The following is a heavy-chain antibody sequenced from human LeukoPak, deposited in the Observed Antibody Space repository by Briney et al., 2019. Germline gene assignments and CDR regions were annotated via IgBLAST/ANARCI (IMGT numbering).Heavy chain of an antibody. V-gene: IGHV3-48*01. D-gene: IGHD5-18*01. CDR3: ARDPTTVRGYSYGRFDP. CDR1: GFTFSSYT. J-gene: IGHJ5*02. Sequence: GGSLRLSCAASGFTFSSYTMNWVRQAPGKGLEWVSYISSSSSTIYYADSVKGRFTISRDNAKNSLYLQMNSLRAEDTAVYYCARDPTTVRGYSYGRFDPWGQGTLVTVSS. CDR2: ISSSSSTI.